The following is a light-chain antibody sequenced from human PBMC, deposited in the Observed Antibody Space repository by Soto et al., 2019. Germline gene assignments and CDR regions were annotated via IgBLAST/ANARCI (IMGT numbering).Light chain of an antibody. CDR1: QSISIY. J-gene: IGKJ2*01. CDR3: QQLYSYPYT. Sequence: DLQMTQSPSSLPASVGDRVTITCRASQSISIYLNWFQLKPGKAPELLIYDASNLQGGVPSRFSGSGAGADFTLTISSLQSEDFATYYCQQLYSYPYTFGQGTKVEIK. CDR2: DAS. V-gene: IGKV1-39*01.